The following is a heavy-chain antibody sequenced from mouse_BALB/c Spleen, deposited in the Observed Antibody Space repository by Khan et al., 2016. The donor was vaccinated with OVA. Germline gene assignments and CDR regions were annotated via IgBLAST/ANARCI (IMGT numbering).Heavy chain of an antibody. CDR1: GFSLITSGMG. CDR2: IYWDDDK. J-gene: IGHJ2*01. Sequence: QVTLKESGPGILQPSQTLSLTCSFSGFSLITSGMGVSWIRQPSGKGLEWLAHIYWDDDKRYNPSLKSRLTISKDTSRNQVFLKITSVDTADTATYYCARRLYYNGSVYFDYWGQGTTRTVSS. D-gene: IGHD1-1*01. CDR3: ARRLYYNGSVYFDY. V-gene: IGHV8-12*01.